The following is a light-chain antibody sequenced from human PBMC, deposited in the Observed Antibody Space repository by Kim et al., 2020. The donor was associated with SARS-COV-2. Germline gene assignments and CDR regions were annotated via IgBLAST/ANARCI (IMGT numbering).Light chain of an antibody. CDR2: AAS. CDR1: QSISSY. CDR3: QQSYSTPRT. Sequence: AYVGDRVTITCRASQSISSYLNWYQQKPGKAPKLLIYAASSLQSGVPSRFSGSGSGTDFTLTISSLQPEDFATYYCQQSYSTPRTFGQGTKVDIK. V-gene: IGKV1-39*01. J-gene: IGKJ1*01.